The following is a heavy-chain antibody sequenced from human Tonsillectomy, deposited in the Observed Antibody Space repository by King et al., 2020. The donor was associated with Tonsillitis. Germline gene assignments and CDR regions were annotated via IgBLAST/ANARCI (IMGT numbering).Heavy chain of an antibody. J-gene: IGHJ4*02. Sequence: EQLVQSGGGVVQPGRSLRLSCAASGFTFSSYGMHWVRQAPGKGLEWVAVISYDGSNKYYADSVKGRFTISRDNSKNTLYLQMNSLRAEDTAVYYCAKDREITFGGVIVSPPAYWGQGTLVTVSS. V-gene: IGHV3-30*18. CDR2: ISYDGSNK. D-gene: IGHD3-16*02. CDR1: GFTFSSYG. CDR3: AKDREITFGGVIVSPPAY.